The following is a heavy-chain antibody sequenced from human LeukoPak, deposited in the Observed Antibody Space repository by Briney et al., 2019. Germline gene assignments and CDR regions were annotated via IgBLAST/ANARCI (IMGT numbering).Heavy chain of an antibody. D-gene: IGHD1-26*01. CDR1: GFSFTSYS. V-gene: IGHV3-23*01. CDR3: AKGEADLDY. CDR2: MSGSGGSK. J-gene: IGHJ4*02. Sequence: GRSLRLACAAAGFSFTSYSISWVSQVSGEGLEWVSVMSGSGGSKYYADGVKGRFTISRDNSKNTLFLQMNSLTAEDTAVYYCAKGEADLDYWGQGTLVTVSS.